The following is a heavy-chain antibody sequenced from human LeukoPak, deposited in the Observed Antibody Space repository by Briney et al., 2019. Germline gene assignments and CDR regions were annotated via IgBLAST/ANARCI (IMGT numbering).Heavy chain of an antibody. J-gene: IGHJ5*02. D-gene: IGHD6-13*01. CDR2: INPNSGGT. CDR3: ARGRSSSWYNWFDP. V-gene: IGHV1-2*02. Sequence: ASVKVSCKASGYTFNDYYINWVRQAPGQGLEWMGWINPNSGGTNYALKFQGKVTMTRDTSIRTAYMELSRLRSDDTAVYYCARGRSSSWYNWFDPWGRGTLVTVSS. CDR1: GYTFNDYY.